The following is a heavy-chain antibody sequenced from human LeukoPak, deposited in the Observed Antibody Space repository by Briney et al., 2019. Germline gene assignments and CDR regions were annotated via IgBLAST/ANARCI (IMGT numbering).Heavy chain of an antibody. V-gene: IGHV1-46*01. CDR1: GYTFTSYY. CDR3: ARETPDRRSSWYVGNNWFDP. D-gene: IGHD6-13*01. CDR2: INPSGGST. Sequence: GASVKVSCKASGYTFTSYYMHWVRQAPGQGLEWMGIINPSGGSTSYAQKFQGRVTMTRDTSTSTVYMELSSLRSEDTAVYYCARETPDRRSSWYVGNNWFDPWGRGTLVTVSS. J-gene: IGHJ5*02.